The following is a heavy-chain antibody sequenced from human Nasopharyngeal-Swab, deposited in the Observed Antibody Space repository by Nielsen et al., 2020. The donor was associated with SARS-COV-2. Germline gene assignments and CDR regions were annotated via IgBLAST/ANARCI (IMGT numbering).Heavy chain of an antibody. CDR1: GGSVSSGSYY. CDR3: ARLSGWYLYYFDF. J-gene: IGHJ4*02. Sequence: SETLSLTCTVSGGSVSSGSYYWSWIRQPPGKGLEWIGYIYYSGSTNYNPSLKSRVTISVDTSKNQFSLKLNSVTAADTAVYYCARLSGWYLYYFDFWGQGTLVTVSS. CDR2: IYYSGST. D-gene: IGHD6-19*01. V-gene: IGHV4-61*01.